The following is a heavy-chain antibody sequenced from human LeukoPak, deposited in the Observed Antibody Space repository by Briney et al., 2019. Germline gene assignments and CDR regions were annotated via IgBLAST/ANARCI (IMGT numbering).Heavy chain of an antibody. D-gene: IGHD3-10*01. CDR1: GFTFSSYG. V-gene: IGHV3-30*03. Sequence: PGGSLRLSCAASGFTFSSYGMHWVRQAPGKGLEWVAVISYDGSNKYYADSVKGRFTISRDDSKNTLYLQMNSLKTEDTAVYYCTTYGSGTIWGQGTLVTVSS. CDR3: TTYGSGTI. J-gene: IGHJ4*02. CDR2: ISYDGSNK.